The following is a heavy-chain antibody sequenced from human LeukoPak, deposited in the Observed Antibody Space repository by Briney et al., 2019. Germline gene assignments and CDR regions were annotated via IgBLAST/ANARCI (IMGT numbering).Heavy chain of an antibody. CDR3: ARGLALGYDFWSGYYREPWFDP. Sequence: SETLSLTCTVSGGSISSGGYYWSWIRQHPGKGLEWIGYIYYSGSTYYNPSLKSRVTISVDTSKNQFSLKLSSVTAADTAVYYCARGLALGYDFWSGYYREPWFDPWGQGTLVTVSS. CDR1: GGSISSGGYY. CDR2: IYYSGST. J-gene: IGHJ5*02. V-gene: IGHV4-31*03. D-gene: IGHD3-3*01.